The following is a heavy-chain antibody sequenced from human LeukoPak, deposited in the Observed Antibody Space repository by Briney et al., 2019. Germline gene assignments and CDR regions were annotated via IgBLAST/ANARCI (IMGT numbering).Heavy chain of an antibody. CDR2: IYYSGST. CDR3: ARLRGAQWLSYFDY. D-gene: IGHD3-22*01. J-gene: IGHJ4*02. Sequence: SETLCLTCTVSGGSISSYYWSWIRQPPGKGLEWIGYIYYSGSTNYNPSLKSRVTISVDTSKNQFSLKLSSVTAADTAVYYCARLRGAQWLSYFDYWGQGTLVTVSS. V-gene: IGHV4-59*08. CDR1: GGSISSYY.